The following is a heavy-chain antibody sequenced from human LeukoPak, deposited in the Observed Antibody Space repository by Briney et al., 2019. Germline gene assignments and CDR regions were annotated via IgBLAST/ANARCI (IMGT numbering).Heavy chain of an antibody. CDR3: ARDPGGYGDFDY. CDR2: INPNSGGT. J-gene: IGHJ4*02. Sequence: GASXKVSCKASGYTFTCYYMQWVRQAPGQGLEWMGWINPNSGGTNYAQKFQGRATMTRDTSISTAYMELSSLRSEDTAVYYCARDPGGYGDFDYWGQGTLVTVSS. CDR1: GYTFTCYY. V-gene: IGHV1-2*02. D-gene: IGHD5-18*01.